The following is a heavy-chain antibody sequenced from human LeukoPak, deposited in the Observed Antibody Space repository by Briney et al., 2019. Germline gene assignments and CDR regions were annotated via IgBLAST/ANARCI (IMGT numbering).Heavy chain of an antibody. CDR3: AAERYCTNGVCYDYYYGMDV. V-gene: IGHV1-58*02. J-gene: IGHJ6*02. D-gene: IGHD2-8*01. Sequence: SVKVSCKASGFTFTSSAMQWVRQGRGQRLEWIGWIVVGSGNTNYAQKFQERVTITRDMSTSTAYIELSSLRSEDTAVYYRAAERYCTNGVCYDYYYGMDVWGQGTTVTVSS. CDR1: GFTFTSSA. CDR2: IVVGSGNT.